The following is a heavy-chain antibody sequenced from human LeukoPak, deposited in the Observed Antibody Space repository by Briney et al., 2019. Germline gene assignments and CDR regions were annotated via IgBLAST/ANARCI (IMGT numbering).Heavy chain of an antibody. CDR3: ARESNSGYYLSY. CDR2: IYSGGRT. Sequence: GGSLRLSCAASGFTVSTNYMSWVRQAPGKGLEWVSVIYSGGRTYYADSAKGRFTISRDNSKDTLYLQMNSLRAEDTAVYYCARESNSGYYLSYWGQGTLVTVSS. J-gene: IGHJ4*02. D-gene: IGHD3-22*01. V-gene: IGHV3-66*01. CDR1: GFTVSTNY.